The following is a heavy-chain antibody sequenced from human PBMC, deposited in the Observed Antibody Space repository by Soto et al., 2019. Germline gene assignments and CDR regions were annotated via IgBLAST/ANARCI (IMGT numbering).Heavy chain of an antibody. CDR3: VKDGLLSICGLVYDGVNI. CDR1: GFTFGDYA. J-gene: IGHJ3*02. CDR2: SSWNSVSV. D-gene: IGHD3-3*01. Sequence: EVLLVESGGGLVQPGRSLRLSCAGSGFTFGDYAMHWVRHAPGKCLEWVSGSSWNSVSVDYADSVRGRFTISRDNAKHSLHLQMNSLRVEYTAMYFCVKDGLLSICGLVYDGVNIWGQGTMVTVSS. V-gene: IGHV3-9*01.